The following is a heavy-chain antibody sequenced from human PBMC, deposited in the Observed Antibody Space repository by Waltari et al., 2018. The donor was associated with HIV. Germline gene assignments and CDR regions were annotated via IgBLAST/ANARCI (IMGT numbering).Heavy chain of an antibody. V-gene: IGHV4-34*01. CDR1: GTSFTGYY. CDR2: VDHRGST. D-gene: IGHD2-21*02. Sequence: QVRLEQWGAGLLKPSETLSLTCAVSGTSFTGYYWTWIRQSPGGGLQWIGEVDHRGSTHYNPSLKSRVSMSVDTFKHQFSLKLASVTAADTAVYYCANLISMTATDVFDVWGQGTLVSVSS. J-gene: IGHJ3*01. CDR3: ANLISMTATDVFDV.